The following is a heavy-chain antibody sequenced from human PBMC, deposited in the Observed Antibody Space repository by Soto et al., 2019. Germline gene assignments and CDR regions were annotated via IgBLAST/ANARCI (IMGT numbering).Heavy chain of an antibody. J-gene: IGHJ6*03. D-gene: IGHD5-18*01. CDR3: ARDESPAMLVSYYYYYYMDV. V-gene: IGHV3-48*01. CDR1: GFTFSSYS. Sequence: PGGSLRLSCAASGFTFSSYSMNWVRQAPGKGLEWVSYISSSSSTIYYADSVKGRFTISRDNAKNSLYLQMNSLRAEDTAVYYCARDESPAMLVSYYYYYYMDVWGKGTTVTVSS. CDR2: ISSSSSTI.